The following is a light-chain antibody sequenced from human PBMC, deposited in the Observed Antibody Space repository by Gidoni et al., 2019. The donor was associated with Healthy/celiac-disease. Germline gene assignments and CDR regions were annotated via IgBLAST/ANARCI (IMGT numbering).Light chain of an antibody. CDR1: ILGDKY. Sequence: YQLTQLPSAPVSPGQTSCTTCSGDILGDKYACWYQQKPGQSPVLVIDQDSKRPSGIPERFSGSNSGNTATLTISGTQAMDEADYYCQAWDSSTVVFGGGTKLTVL. V-gene: IGLV3-1*01. CDR2: QDS. CDR3: QAWDSSTVV. J-gene: IGLJ2*01.